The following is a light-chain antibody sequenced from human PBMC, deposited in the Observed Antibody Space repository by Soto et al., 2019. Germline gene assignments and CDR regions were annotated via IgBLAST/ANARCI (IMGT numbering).Light chain of an antibody. CDR3: AAWDDSLNGVV. J-gene: IGLJ2*01. CDR1: SSNIGAGYD. CDR2: GNN. V-gene: IGLV1-40*01. Sequence: QSVLTQPPSVSGAPGQTITISCTGSSSNIGAGYDVHWYQQLPGRAPKLLIYGNNNRPSGVPDRFSGSKSGTSVSLAITGLQSEDEADYYCAAWDDSLNGVVFGGGTKLTVL.